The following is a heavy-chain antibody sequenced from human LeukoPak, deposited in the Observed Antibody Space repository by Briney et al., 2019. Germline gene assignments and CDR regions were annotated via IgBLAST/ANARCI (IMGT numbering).Heavy chain of an antibody. V-gene: IGHV3-30-3*01. D-gene: IGHD2-15*01. Sequence: PGGSLRLSCAASGFIFSSYAVHWVRQAPGKGLEWVTVILYDGNKKYYTNSVKGRFTISRDQSKNTLYLQMNSLRAEDTAVYYCARDRGGSCSGGSCYELDFWGQGTLVTVSS. CDR1: GFIFSSYA. CDR3: ARDRGGSCSGGSCYELDF. J-gene: IGHJ4*02. CDR2: ILYDGNKK.